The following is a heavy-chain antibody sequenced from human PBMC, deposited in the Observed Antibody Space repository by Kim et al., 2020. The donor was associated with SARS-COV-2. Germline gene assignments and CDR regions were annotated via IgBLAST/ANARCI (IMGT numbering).Heavy chain of an antibody. D-gene: IGHD5-18*01. V-gene: IGHV1-2*02. CDR2: T. J-gene: IGHJ4*02. CDR3: ARDSDGYSLDY. Sequence: TNYAQTFQGRVTMTRDTSISTAYMELSRLRSDDTAVYYCARDSDGYSLDYWGQGTLVTVSS.